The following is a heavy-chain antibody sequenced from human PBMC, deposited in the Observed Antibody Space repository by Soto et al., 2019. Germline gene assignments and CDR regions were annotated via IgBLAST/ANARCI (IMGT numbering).Heavy chain of an antibody. CDR2: IIPVFQTA. J-gene: IGHJ4*02. CDR3: ARGGSGYTWFNEF. V-gene: IGHV1-69*13. Sequence: SVKVSCKASGGLFSSYPISWVRQVPGQGLEWMGGIIPVFQTAYYTQRFQGRVTITADESTNTAYMELNSLRSEDTAIYYCARGGSGYTWFNEFWGQGTMVTFYS. D-gene: IGHD2-15*01. CDR1: GGLFSSYP.